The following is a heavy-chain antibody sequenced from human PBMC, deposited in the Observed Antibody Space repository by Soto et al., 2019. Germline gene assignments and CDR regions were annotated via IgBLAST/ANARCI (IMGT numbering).Heavy chain of an antibody. CDR1: GSDFTSYG. V-gene: IGHV1-18*01. J-gene: IGHJ3*02. CDR2: ISAYNGKR. Sequence: QGQLLQSGDEVKKPGASLRVSCRASGSDFTSYGISWVRQAPGQGLEWVSWISAYNGKRDTAQKFQARVTMTLDTSTDIAHMELGALTSADTAVYYWARGRIVASIHDAFEIWGQGTMVAVSS. D-gene: IGHD2-21*01. CDR3: ARGRIVASIHDAFEI.